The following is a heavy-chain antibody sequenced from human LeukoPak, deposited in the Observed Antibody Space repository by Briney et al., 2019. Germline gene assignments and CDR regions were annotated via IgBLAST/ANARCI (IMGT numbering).Heavy chain of an antibody. J-gene: IGHJ5*02. CDR1: GGSISSSSYF. Sequence: EPPETLSLTCSVSGGSISSSSYFWGWVRQPPGKGLESIATIYYSGSTYYNPSLKSRVTMSVDTSKNQFSLKLSSVTAADTAVYYCAREWWELQKGWFDPWGQGTLVTVSS. V-gene: IGHV4-39*07. CDR2: IYYSGST. CDR3: AREWWELQKGWFDP. D-gene: IGHD4/OR15-4a*01.